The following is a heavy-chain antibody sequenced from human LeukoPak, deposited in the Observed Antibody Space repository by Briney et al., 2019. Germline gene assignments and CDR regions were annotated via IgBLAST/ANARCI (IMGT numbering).Heavy chain of an antibody. Sequence: PGGSLRLSCAASGFTFSSYWMSWVRQAPGKGLEWVANIKQDGSEKYYVDSVKGRFTISRDNAKNSLYLQMNSLRAEDTAVYYCARMDSSSYYYYYYMDVWGKGTTVTVSS. CDR2: IKQDGSEK. D-gene: IGHD6-6*01. CDR3: ARMDSSSYYYYYYMDV. V-gene: IGHV3-7*01. CDR1: GFTFSSYW. J-gene: IGHJ6*03.